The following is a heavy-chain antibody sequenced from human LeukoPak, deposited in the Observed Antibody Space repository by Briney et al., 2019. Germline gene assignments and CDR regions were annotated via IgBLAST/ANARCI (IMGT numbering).Heavy chain of an antibody. D-gene: IGHD4-17*01. CDR1: GFTFISAW. J-gene: IGHJ4*02. CDR3: TTVQDYGEAGD. V-gene: IGHV3-15*01. CDR2: IKSKTDGGTT. Sequence: GGSLRLSCTASGSSGFTFISAWMSWVRQAPGKGQEWVGRIKSKTDGGTTDYAAPVKGRFTISRDDSKTTVFLQMNSLKTEDTAVYYCTTVQDYGEAGDWGQGTLVTVSS.